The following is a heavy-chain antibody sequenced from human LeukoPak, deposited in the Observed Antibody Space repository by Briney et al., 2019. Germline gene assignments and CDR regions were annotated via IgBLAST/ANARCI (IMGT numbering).Heavy chain of an antibody. J-gene: IGHJ5*02. CDR1: GGSFSGYY. CDR3: ARQGRGLLLWFGELSTNWFDP. V-gene: IGHV4-34*01. CDR2: INHSGGT. Sequence: SETLSLTCAVYGGSFSGYYWSWIRQPPGKGLEWIGEINHSGGTNYNPSLKSRVTISVDTSKNQFSLKLSSVTAADTAVYYCARQGRGLLLWFGELSTNWFDPWGQGTLVTVSS. D-gene: IGHD3-10*01.